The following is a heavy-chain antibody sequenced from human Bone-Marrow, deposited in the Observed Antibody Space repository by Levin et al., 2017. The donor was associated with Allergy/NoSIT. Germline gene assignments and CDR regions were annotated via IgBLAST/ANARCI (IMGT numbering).Heavy chain of an antibody. Sequence: SGPTLVKPTQPLTLTCTFSGFSLSTSGVGVGWIRQPPGKALEWLAVIYWDDDKRYSPSLKSRLTITKDTSKNQVVLTMTNMDPVDTATYYCAHRRVAGRLFDYWGQGTLVTVSS. CDR2: IYWDDDK. V-gene: IGHV2-5*02. CDR1: GFSLSTSGVG. J-gene: IGHJ4*02. D-gene: IGHD6-6*01. CDR3: AHRRVAGRLFDY.